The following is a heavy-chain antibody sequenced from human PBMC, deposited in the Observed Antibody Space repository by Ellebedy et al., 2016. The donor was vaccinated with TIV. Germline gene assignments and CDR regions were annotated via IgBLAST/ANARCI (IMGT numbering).Heavy chain of an antibody. CDR1: GFTFSSHS. CDR2: ITESGCNT. V-gene: IGHV3-23*01. D-gene: IGHD4-23*01. CDR3: ARDPVGVGPDFDI. Sequence: GESLKISCAASGFTFSSHSMSWVRQAPGKGLEWVSSITESGCNTYYAHSVRGRFTISMDNSKDTLYLQMNSLRAEDTAIYYCARDPVGVGPDFDIWGQGTMVTVSS. J-gene: IGHJ3*02.